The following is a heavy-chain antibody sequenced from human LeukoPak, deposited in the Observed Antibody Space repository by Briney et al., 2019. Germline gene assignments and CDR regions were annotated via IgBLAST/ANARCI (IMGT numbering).Heavy chain of an antibody. D-gene: IGHD3-16*01. Sequence: KPSETLSLTCAVYGGSFSGYYWSLIRQPPGKGLEWIGEINHSGSTNYNPSLKSRVTISVDTSKNQFSLKLSSVTAADTAVYYCARERDYYDYVWERKTMDVWGKGTTVTVSS. CDR2: INHSGST. J-gene: IGHJ6*03. V-gene: IGHV4-34*01. CDR1: GGSFSGYY. CDR3: ARERDYYDYVWERKTMDV.